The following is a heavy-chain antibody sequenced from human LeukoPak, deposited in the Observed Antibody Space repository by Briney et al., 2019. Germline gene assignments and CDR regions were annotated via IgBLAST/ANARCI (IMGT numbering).Heavy chain of an antibody. D-gene: IGHD3-10*01. CDR2: ISAYNGNI. CDR1: GYTFTSYG. CDR3: ARGSSYYGSGSTFGHY. J-gene: IGHJ4*02. Sequence: GASVKVSCKASGYTFTSYGISWVRQAPGQGLEWMGWISAYNGNINYAQKLQGRVTMTTDTSTSTAYMELRSLRSDDTAVYYCARGSSYYGSGSTFGHYWGQGTLVTVSS. V-gene: IGHV1-18*01.